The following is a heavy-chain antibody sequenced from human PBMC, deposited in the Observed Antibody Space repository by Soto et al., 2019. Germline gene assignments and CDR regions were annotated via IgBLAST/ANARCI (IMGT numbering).Heavy chain of an antibody. CDR2: ISGSGGST. Sequence: PSETLSLSCAASGFTFSSYAISWVRQAPGTGLEWVSAISGSGGSTYYADSVKGRFTISRDNSKNTLYLQMNSLRAEDTAVYYCAKEYYYDSSGYYPFDNWGQGTLVTVSS. V-gene: IGHV3-23*01. CDR3: AKEYYYDSSGYYPFDN. CDR1: GFTFSSYA. J-gene: IGHJ4*01. D-gene: IGHD3-22*01.